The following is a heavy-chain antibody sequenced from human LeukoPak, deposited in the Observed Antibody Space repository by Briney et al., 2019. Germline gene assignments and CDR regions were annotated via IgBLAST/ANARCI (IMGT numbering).Heavy chain of an antibody. V-gene: IGHV1-2*02. CDR3: ARDLWYYGSGSLRYYYYYMDV. Sequence: ASVKVSCKASGYTFTSYYMHWVRQAPGQGLEWMGWINPNSGGTNYAQKFQGRVTMTRDTSISTAYMELSRLRSDDTAVYYCARDLWYYGSGSLRYYYYYMDVWGKGTTVTVSS. D-gene: IGHD3-10*01. CDR1: GYTFTSYY. CDR2: INPNSGGT. J-gene: IGHJ6*03.